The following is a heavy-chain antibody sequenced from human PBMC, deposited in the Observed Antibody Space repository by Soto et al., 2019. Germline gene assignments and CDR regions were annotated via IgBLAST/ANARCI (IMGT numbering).Heavy chain of an antibody. J-gene: IGHJ4*02. D-gene: IGHD2-2*01. CDR1: GGSISSGDYS. V-gene: IGHV4-30-2*01. Sequence: QLQLQESGSGLVKPSQTLSLTCAVSGGSISSGDYSWSWLRQPPGKGLEWIGYMYHSGSTYYNPSLKSRVTISIDRSTNQFSLKLSSVTAADTAVYYGARVPDYWGQGILVTVSS. CDR2: MYHSGST. CDR3: ARVPDY.